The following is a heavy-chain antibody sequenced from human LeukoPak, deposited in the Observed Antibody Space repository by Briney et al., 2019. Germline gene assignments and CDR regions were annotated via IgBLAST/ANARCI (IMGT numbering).Heavy chain of an antibody. CDR2: VYYSGST. J-gene: IGHJ4*02. CDR3: ARLPPAYYDNSGYYHDY. V-gene: IGHV4-59*08. CDR1: GGSISSYY. D-gene: IGHD3-22*01. Sequence: SETLSLTCTVSGGSISSYYWSWIRQPPGKGLEWIGYVYYSGSTNYNPSLKSRVTISVDTSKNQFSLKLSSVTAADTAVYYCARLPPAYYDNSGYYHDYWGQGTLVTVSS.